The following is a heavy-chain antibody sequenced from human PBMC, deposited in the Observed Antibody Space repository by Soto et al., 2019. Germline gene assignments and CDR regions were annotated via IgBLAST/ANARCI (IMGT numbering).Heavy chain of an antibody. J-gene: IGHJ6*03. CDR2: IYYSGST. Sequence: PSETLSLTCTVSGGSIISYYWSWIRQPPGKGLEWIGYIYYSGSTNYNPSLKSRVTISVDTSKNQFSLKLSSVTAADTAVYYCARKITYYDFWSGYSLPYYMDVWGKGTTVTVSS. CDR1: GGSIISYY. CDR3: ARKITYYDFWSGYSLPYYMDV. D-gene: IGHD3-3*01. V-gene: IGHV4-59*01.